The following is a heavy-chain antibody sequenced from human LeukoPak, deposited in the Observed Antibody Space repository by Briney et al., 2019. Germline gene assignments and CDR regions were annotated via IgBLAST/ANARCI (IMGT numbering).Heavy chain of an antibody. CDR1: RYPFSGYY. J-gene: IGHJ4*02. CDR2: INPNSGVT. V-gene: IGHV1-2*02. D-gene: IGHD6-6*01. Sequence: GASVEVSCKASRYPFSGYYMHWVRQAPGQGLEWMGWINPNSGVTSYAQKLQGRVAMTRDTSISTAYMELSRLRSDDTAVYYCARSTSSFYFDYWGQGTLVTVSS. CDR3: ARSTSSFYFDY.